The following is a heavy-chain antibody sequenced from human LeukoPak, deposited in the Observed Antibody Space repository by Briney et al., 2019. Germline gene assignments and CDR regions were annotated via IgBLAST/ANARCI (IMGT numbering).Heavy chain of an antibody. D-gene: IGHD2-2*01. CDR2: IIPILGIA. V-gene: IGHV1-69*04. Sequence: SVKVSCKASGGTFSSYAISWVRQAPGQGLEWMGRIIPILGIANYAQKFQGRVTITADKSTSTAYMELSSLRSEDTAVYYCARDTPAPSCISTSCYKHFDCWGQGTLVTVSS. J-gene: IGHJ4*02. CDR1: GGTFSSYA. CDR3: ARDTPAPSCISTSCYKHFDC.